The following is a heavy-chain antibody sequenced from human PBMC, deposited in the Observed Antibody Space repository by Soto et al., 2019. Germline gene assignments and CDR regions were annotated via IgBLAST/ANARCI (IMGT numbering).Heavy chain of an antibody. CDR2: ISYDGSNK. CDR1: GFPFSSYA. V-gene: IGHV3-30*18. Sequence: GGSLSLSGAPSGFPFSSYAMHWARRAQGNGLEWVAVISYDGSNKYYADSVKGRFTISRDNSKNTLYLQMNSLRAEDTAVYYCAKVKGRRYSSSWDLGYWGQGTLVTVSS. CDR3: AKVKGRRYSSSWDLGY. J-gene: IGHJ4*02. D-gene: IGHD6-13*01.